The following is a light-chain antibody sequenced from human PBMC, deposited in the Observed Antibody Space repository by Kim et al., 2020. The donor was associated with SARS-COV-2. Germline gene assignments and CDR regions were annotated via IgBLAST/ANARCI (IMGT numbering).Light chain of an antibody. J-gene: IGLJ1*01. Sequence: QGVTISCTGGSSNIGAGYDVHWYQQLPGPAPKLLIYGNSNRPSGVPDRFSGSKSGTSASLAITGLQAEDEADYYCQSYDSSLSGYVFGTGTKVTVL. V-gene: IGLV1-40*01. CDR2: GNS. CDR3: QSYDSSLSGYV. CDR1: SSNIGAGYD.